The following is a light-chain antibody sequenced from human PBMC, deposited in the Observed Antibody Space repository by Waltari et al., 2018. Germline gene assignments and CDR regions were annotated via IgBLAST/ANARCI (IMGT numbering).Light chain of an antibody. V-gene: IGLV2-14*03. J-gene: IGLJ3*02. CDR1: SRDVGGYDY. CDR3: NSYTSSASRV. CDR2: NVK. Sequence: QSALTQPASVSGSPGQSITIPCTGTSRDVGGYDYVSWYQQHSGKAPKLIIFNVKNRPSGGSTRCPGSKYGNTASLTITGLQAEGEAHYYCNSYTSSASRVFGGGTKLTVL.